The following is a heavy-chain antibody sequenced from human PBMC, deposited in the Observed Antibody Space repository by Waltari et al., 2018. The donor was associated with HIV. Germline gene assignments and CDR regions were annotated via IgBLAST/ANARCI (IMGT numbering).Heavy chain of an antibody. D-gene: IGHD3-10*01. CDR1: GFTFSRYW. CDR3: VRGPNAWVGVDY. Sequence: EVQLVESGGGLVQPGGSLRLSCPASGFTFSRYWMPCVRKTPGKGLVWVARSNNDWSQTGDADSVRGRFTISRDNAKSTLYLQMNSLKVEDMAVYYCVRGPNAWVGVDYWGPGTLVTVSS. J-gene: IGHJ4*02. V-gene: IGHV3-74*01. CDR2: SNNDWSQT.